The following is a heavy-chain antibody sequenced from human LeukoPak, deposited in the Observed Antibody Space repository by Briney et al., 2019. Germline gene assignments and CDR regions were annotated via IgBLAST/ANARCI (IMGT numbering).Heavy chain of an antibody. Sequence: SVKVSCTASGGTFSSYAISWVRPAPGQGLEWMGGIIPIFGTANYAQKFQGRVTITADESTSTAYMELSSLRSEDTAVYYCARVPDNGFGYCSGGSCYRFDPWGQGTLVTVSS. J-gene: IGHJ5*02. D-gene: IGHD2-15*01. CDR2: IIPIFGTA. CDR3: ARVPDNGFGYCSGGSCYRFDP. CDR1: GGTFSSYA. V-gene: IGHV1-69*13.